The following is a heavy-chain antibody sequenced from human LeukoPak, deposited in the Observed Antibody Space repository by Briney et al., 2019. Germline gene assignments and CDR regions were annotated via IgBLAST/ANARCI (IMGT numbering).Heavy chain of an antibody. CDR3: ARDRSYSGSRLYYFDY. J-gene: IGHJ4*02. V-gene: IGHV1-46*01. D-gene: IGHD1-26*01. Sequence: ASVKVSCKASGYTFTSYYMHWVRQAPGQGLEWMGIINPSGGSTSYAQKFQGRVTMTRDMSTGTVYMELSSLRSEDTAVYYCARDRSYSGSRLYYFDYWGQGTLVTVSS. CDR1: GYTFTSYY. CDR2: INPSGGST.